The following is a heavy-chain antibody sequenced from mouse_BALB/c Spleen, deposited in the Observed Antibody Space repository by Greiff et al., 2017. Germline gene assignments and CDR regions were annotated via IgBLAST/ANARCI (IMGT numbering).Heavy chain of an antibody. J-gene: IGHJ4*01. V-gene: IGHV5-6-4*01. D-gene: IGHD1-1*01. CDR3: TREGYYGSSNTDYAMDD. CDR1: GFTFSSYT. CDR2: ISSGGSYT. Sequence: EVNVVESGGGLVKPGGSLKLSCAASGFTFSSYTMSWVRQTPEKRLEWVATISSGGSYTYYPDSVKGRFTISRDNAKNTLYLQMSSLKSEDTAMYYWTREGYYGSSNTDYAMDDWGQGTSVTVSS.